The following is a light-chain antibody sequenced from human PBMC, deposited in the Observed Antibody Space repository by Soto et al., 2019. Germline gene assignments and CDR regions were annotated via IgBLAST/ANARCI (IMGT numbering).Light chain of an antibody. CDR3: QHYGNSLWT. CDR2: RTS. V-gene: IGKV3-20*01. Sequence: EVVLTQSPGTLSLSPGERATLSCRASESVSSSFLTWYQQKPGQAPRLLIYRTSSRVTGIPDRFSGSGSGTDFTLTISRLEPEDFAVYFCQHYGNSLWTFGQGTKVDI. CDR1: ESVSSSF. J-gene: IGKJ1*01.